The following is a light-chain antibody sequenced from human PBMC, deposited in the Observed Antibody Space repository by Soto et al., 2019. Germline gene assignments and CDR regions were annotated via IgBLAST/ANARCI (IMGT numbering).Light chain of an antibody. V-gene: IGKV3-20*01. Sequence: EVESTQSPGTLSVTAGERATPSCSASQSVTSGYWAWYQQRPGQAPCLLIYGASSRAGGITDRFSGSGSGTDFTLTISRLEREDVAVYYCQQYGSSSPTFGPGAKVDMK. CDR2: GAS. J-gene: IGKJ3*01. CDR1: QSVTSGY. CDR3: QQYGSSSPT.